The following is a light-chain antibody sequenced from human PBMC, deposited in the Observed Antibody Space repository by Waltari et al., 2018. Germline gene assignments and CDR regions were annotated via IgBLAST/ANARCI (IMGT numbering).Light chain of an antibody. J-gene: IGKJ2*01. CDR1: QSLLYSSNNKNY. Sequence: DIVMTQSPDSLAVSLGERATINCKSSQSLLYSSNNKNYLAWYQQKLGQTPKLLFYWASTRESGVPYRFSGSGSGTDFTLTISSLQAEDVAVYYCQQYYGTPPYTFGQGTKLEIK. CDR3: QQYYGTPPYT. V-gene: IGKV4-1*01. CDR2: WAS.